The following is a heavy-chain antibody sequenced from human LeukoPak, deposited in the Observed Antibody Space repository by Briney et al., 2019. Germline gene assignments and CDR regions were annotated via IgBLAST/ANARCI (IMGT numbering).Heavy chain of an antibody. CDR2: ISYDGSNK. CDR3: AKGSSSHLIWGYYYMDV. J-gene: IGHJ6*03. D-gene: IGHD6-13*01. CDR1: GFTFSSYA. V-gene: IGHV3-30*04. Sequence: GGSLRLSCAASGFTFSSYAMHWVRQAPGKGLEWVAVISYDGSNKYYADSVKGRFTISRDNSKNTLYLQMNSLRAEDTAVYYCAKGSSSHLIWGYYYMDVWGKGTTVTISS.